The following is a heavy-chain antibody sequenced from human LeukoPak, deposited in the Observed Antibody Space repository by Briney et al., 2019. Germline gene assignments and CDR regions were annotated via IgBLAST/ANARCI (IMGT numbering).Heavy chain of an antibody. CDR2: ISYDGSNK. CDR3: ARDDYDYVWGSYRYYYFDY. CDR1: GFTFSSYG. D-gene: IGHD3-16*02. J-gene: IGHJ4*02. V-gene: IGHV3-30*03. Sequence: GGSLRLSCAASGFTFSSYGMHWVRQAPGKGLEWVAVISYDGSNKYYADSVKGRFTISRDNAKNSLYLQMNSLRAEDTAVYYCARDDYDYVWGSYRYYYFDYWGQGTLVTVSS.